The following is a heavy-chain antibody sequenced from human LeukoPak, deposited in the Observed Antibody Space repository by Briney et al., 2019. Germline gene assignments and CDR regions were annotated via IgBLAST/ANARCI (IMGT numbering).Heavy chain of an antibody. Sequence: SVKVSCKASGGTFSSYAISWVRQAPGQGLEWMGRIIPILGIANYAQKFQGRVTITADKSTSTAYMELSSLRSEDTAVYYCARYSGDYGGNIYFFDYWGQGTLVTVSS. V-gene: IGHV1-69*04. CDR2: IIPILGIA. CDR1: GGTFSSYA. CDR3: ARYSGDYGGNIYFFDY. D-gene: IGHD4-23*01. J-gene: IGHJ4*02.